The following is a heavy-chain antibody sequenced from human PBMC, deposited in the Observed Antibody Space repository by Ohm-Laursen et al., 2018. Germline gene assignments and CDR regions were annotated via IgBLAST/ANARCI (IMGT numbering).Heavy chain of an antibody. D-gene: IGHD6-13*01. V-gene: IGHV3-21*01. CDR2: ISSTATYI. Sequence: GSLRLSCTASGFTFSDYNMNWVRQAPGKGLEWVSSISSTATYIHAVDSLRGRVTISRDNAKNSLYLQMNSLRAEDTAVYYCAMSSWYRFDYWGQGTRVTVSS. CDR3: AMSSWYRFDY. J-gene: IGHJ4*02. CDR1: GFTFSDYN.